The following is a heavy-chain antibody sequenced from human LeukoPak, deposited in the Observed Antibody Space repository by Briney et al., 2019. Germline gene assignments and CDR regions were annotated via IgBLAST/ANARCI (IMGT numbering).Heavy chain of an antibody. CDR2: IYPGDSDT. V-gene: IGHV5-51*01. D-gene: IGHD6-19*01. Sequence: GESLKISRKGSGYSFTSYWIGWVRQMPGKGLEWMGIIYPGDSDTRYSPSFQGQVTISADKSISTAYLQWSSLKASDTAMYYCASRLDDIGWYRDYWGQGTLVTVSS. CDR3: ASRLDDIGWYRDY. CDR1: GYSFTSYW. J-gene: IGHJ4*02.